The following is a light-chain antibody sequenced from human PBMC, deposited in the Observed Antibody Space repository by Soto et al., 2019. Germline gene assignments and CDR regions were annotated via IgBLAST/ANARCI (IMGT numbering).Light chain of an antibody. J-gene: IGLJ1*01. CDR2: EVS. CDR1: SSDVGSYNY. Sequence: QSLPTQPASVSGSPGHSITISCSGTSSDVGSYNYVSWYQQHPGKAPKLMIYEVSNRPSGVSSRFSGSKSGKTASLTISGLQAEDEADYYCSSYTSSSTLFGTGTKVTVL. V-gene: IGLV2-14*01. CDR3: SSYTSSSTL.